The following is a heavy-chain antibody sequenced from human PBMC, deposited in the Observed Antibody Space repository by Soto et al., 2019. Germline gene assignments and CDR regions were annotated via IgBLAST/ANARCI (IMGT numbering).Heavy chain of an antibody. J-gene: IGHJ6*02. CDR3: ARPSIAAAGYYYYYGMDV. Sequence: KVSCRSSVGTFSSYAISLVRQAPGQGLEWMGCIIPIFGTANYAQKFQGRVTNTADKSTSTAYMELSSLRSEDTAVYYCARPSIAAAGYYYYYGMDVWGQGTTVTVSS. CDR2: IIPIFGTA. D-gene: IGHD6-13*01. V-gene: IGHV1-69*06. CDR1: VGTFSSYA.